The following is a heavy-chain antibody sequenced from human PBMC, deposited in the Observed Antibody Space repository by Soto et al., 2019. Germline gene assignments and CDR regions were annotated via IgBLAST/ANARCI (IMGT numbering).Heavy chain of an antibody. J-gene: IGHJ5*02. D-gene: IGHD5-12*01. V-gene: IGHV4-30-2*01. Sequence: SETLSLTFAVSGGSISSGGYSWSWIRQPPGKGLEWIGYIYHSGSTYYNPSLKSRVTISVDRSKNQFSLKLSSVTAADTAVYYCARATEAWGATGPRSFDPWGQGTLVTVS. CDR1: GGSISSGGYS. CDR3: ARATEAWGATGPRSFDP. CDR2: IYHSGST.